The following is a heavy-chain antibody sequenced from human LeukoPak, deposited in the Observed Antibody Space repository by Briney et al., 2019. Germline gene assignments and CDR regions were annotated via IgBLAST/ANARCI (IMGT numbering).Heavy chain of an antibody. D-gene: IGHD3-10*01. CDR3: ARGETYYYGSGQTNWFDP. Sequence: GASVKVSCKASGYTFTSYDINWVRQATGQGLEWMGWMNPNSGNTGYAQKFQGRVTMTRNTSISTAYMELSSLRSEDTAVYYCARGETYYYGSGQTNWFDPWGQGILVTVSS. J-gene: IGHJ5*02. CDR2: MNPNSGNT. CDR1: GYTFTSYD. V-gene: IGHV1-8*01.